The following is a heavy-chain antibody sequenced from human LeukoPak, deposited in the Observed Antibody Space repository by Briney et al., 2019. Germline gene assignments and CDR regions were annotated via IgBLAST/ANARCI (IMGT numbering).Heavy chain of an antibody. Sequence: SGTLSLTCTVSGYSISSGYYWGWIRQPPGKGLEWIGSIYHSGSTYYNPSLKSRVTISVDTSKNQFSLKLSSVTAADTAVYYCARSYDYVWGSYRPHFDYWGQGTLVTVSS. CDR2: IYHSGST. J-gene: IGHJ4*02. CDR1: GYSISSGYY. D-gene: IGHD3-16*02. CDR3: ARSYDYVWGSYRPHFDY. V-gene: IGHV4-38-2*02.